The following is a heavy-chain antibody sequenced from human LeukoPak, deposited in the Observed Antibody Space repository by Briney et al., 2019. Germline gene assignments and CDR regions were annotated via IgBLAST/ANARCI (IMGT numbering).Heavy chain of an antibody. CDR3: ARDGAVAATVPYYYYYGMDV. J-gene: IGHJ6*02. D-gene: IGHD6-19*01. Sequence: SETLSLTCAVYGGSFSGYYWSWIRQPPGKGLEWIGEINHSGSTNYNPSLKSRVTISVDTSKNQFSLKLSSVTAADTAVYYCARDGAVAATVPYYYYYGMDVWGQGTTVTVSS. CDR2: INHSGST. CDR1: GGSFSGYY. V-gene: IGHV4-34*01.